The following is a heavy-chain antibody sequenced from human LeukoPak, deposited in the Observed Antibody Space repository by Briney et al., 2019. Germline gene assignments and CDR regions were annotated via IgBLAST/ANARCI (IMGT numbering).Heavy chain of an antibody. J-gene: IGHJ6*02. V-gene: IGHV1-2*02. D-gene: IGHD4-17*01. CDR1: GYTFTGYY. CDR2: INPNSGGT. CDR3: ARDRRYGDDPPYYYYYYGMDV. Sequence: ASVKVSCKASGYTFTGYYMHWVRQAPGQGLEWMGWINPNSGGTNYAQKFQGRVTMTRDTSISTAYMELSRLRSDDTAVYYCARDRRYGDDPPYYYYYYGMDVWGQGTTVTVSS.